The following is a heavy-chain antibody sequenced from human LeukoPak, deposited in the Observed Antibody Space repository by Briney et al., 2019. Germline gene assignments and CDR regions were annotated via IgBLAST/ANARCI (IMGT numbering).Heavy chain of an antibody. Sequence: ASVKVSCKASGYTFTSYDINWVRQATGQGLEWMGWMNPNSGNTGYAQKFQGRVTMTRNTSISTTYMELSSLRSEDTAVYYCARGPMYYDSSGYHYYFDYWGQGTLVTVSS. CDR1: GYTFTSYD. D-gene: IGHD3-22*01. J-gene: IGHJ4*02. V-gene: IGHV1-8*01. CDR2: MNPNSGNT. CDR3: ARGPMYYDSSGYHYYFDY.